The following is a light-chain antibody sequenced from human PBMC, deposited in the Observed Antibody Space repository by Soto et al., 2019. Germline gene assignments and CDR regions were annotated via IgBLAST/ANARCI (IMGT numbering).Light chain of an antibody. CDR3: CSYAGSSTCYV. CDR1: SRDVGSYNL. CDR2: EVS. J-gene: IGLJ1*01. Sequence: QCLLNQPASVSGSPGQAVTLPWPGTSRDVGSYNLVSWYQQHPGKAPKLMIYEVSKRPSGVSNRFSGSKSGNTASLTISGLQAEDEADYYCCSYAGSSTCYVFGTGTKVTVL. V-gene: IGLV2-23*02.